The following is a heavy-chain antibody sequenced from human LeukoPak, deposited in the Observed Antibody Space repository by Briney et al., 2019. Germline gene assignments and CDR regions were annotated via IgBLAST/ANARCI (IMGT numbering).Heavy chain of an antibody. CDR1: GGSFSGYY. V-gene: IGHV4-34*01. D-gene: IGHD6-19*01. J-gene: IGHJ4*02. CDR3: ARGLKAVAGYFDY. Sequence: SETLSLTCAVYGGSFSGYYWSWIRQPPGKGLEWIGEINHSGSTNYNPSLKSRVTISVDTSKNQFSLKLSSVTAADTAVYYCARGLKAVAGYFDYWGQGTLVTVSS. CDR2: INHSGST.